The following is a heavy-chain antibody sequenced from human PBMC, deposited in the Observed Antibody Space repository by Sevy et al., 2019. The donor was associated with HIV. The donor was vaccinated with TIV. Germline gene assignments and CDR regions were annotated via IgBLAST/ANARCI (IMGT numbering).Heavy chain of an antibody. CDR1: GGSMNIYY. J-gene: IGHJ4*02. CDR2: IYYSGST. V-gene: IGHV4-59*01. CDR3: ARVGFNWNDLDY. D-gene: IGHD1-20*01. Sequence: SETLSLTCSVSGGSMNIYYWSWIRQPPGKGLEWIGFIYYSGSTNYNPSLKSRVTISVDTSKNQFSLKLSSVTAADTAVYYCARVGFNWNDLDYWGQGTLVTVSS.